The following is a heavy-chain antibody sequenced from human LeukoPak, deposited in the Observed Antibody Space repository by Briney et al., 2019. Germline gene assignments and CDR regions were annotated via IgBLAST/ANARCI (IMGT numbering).Heavy chain of an antibody. J-gene: IGHJ5*02. CDR2: ISGSGGST. CDR3: ANALRGYCSSTSCYTGNWFDP. D-gene: IGHD2-2*02. CDR1: GFTFSSYA. Sequence: PGGSLRLSCAASGFTFSSYAMSWVRQAPGKGLEWVSAISGSGGSTYYADFVKGRFTISRDNSKNTLYLQMNSLRAEDTAVYYCANALRGYCSSTSCYTGNWFDPWGQGTLVTVSS. V-gene: IGHV3-23*01.